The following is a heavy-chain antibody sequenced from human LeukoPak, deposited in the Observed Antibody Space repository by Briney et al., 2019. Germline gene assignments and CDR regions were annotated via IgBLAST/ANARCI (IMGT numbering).Heavy chain of an antibody. Sequence: PGGSLRLSCAASGFTFSSYAMSWVRQAPGKGLEWVSYISSSSSTIYYADSVKGRFTISRDNAKNSLYLQMNSLRDEDTAVYYCAREGTLDSSSWYRDDYWGQGTLVTVSS. CDR2: ISSSSSTI. D-gene: IGHD6-13*01. CDR3: AREGTLDSSSWYRDDY. J-gene: IGHJ4*02. V-gene: IGHV3-48*02. CDR1: GFTFSSYA.